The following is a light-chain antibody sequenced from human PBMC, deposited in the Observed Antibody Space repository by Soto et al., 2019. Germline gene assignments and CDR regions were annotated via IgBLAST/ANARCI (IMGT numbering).Light chain of an antibody. V-gene: IGKV3-15*01. CDR2: GAS. CDR1: ESVSTN. CDR3: QQYSIWRT. Sequence: EIVMTQSPATLSLSPGERATLSCRASESVSTNLAWYQQKAGQAPRLLIYGASTRATGIPARFSGSGSGTAFTLTISSLQSEDFAVYYCQQYSIWRTFGQGTKVEIK. J-gene: IGKJ1*01.